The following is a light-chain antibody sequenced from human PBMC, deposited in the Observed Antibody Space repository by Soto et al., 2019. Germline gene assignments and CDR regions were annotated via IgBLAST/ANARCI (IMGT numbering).Light chain of an antibody. CDR3: LQYHNLWA. CDR1: QNIYSN. V-gene: IGKV3-15*01. Sequence: EIVMTQSPATLSVSPGERATLSCRASQNIYSNVAWYQQRPGQAPRLLIYRASTRAPGIPARFSGSGSGTESTLTISSLQSEDFTVYSCLQYHNLWAFGQGTKVDIK. CDR2: RAS. J-gene: IGKJ1*01.